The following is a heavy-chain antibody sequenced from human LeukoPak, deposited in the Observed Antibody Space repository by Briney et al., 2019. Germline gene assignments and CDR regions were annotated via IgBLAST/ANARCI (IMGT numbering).Heavy chain of an antibody. CDR2: ISYDGSNK. CDR3: ARDWSQR. V-gene: IGHV3-30-3*01. D-gene: IGHD2-2*01. CDR1: GFTFSSYA. Sequence: GGSLRLSCAASGFTFSSYAMHWVRQAPGKGLEWVAVISYDGSNKYYADSVKGRFTISRDNSKNTLYPQMNSLRAEDTAVYYCARDWSQRWGQGTLVTVSS. J-gene: IGHJ4*02.